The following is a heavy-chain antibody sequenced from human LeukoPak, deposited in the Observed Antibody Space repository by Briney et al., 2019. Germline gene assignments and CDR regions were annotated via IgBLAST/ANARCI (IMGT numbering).Heavy chain of an antibody. CDR2: INHSGST. CDR1: GGSFSGYY. V-gene: IGHV4-34*01. J-gene: IGHJ4*02. D-gene: IGHD5-24*01. Sequence: PSETLSLTCAVYGGSFSGYYWSWIRQPPGKGLEWIGEINHSGSTNYNPSLKGRVTISVDTSKNQFSLKLSSVTAADTAVYYCARGRRDGYKVRRYFDYWGQGTLVTVSS. CDR3: ARGRRDGYKVRRYFDY.